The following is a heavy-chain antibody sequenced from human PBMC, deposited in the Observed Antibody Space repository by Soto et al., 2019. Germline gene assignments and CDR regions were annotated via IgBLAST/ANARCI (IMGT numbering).Heavy chain of an antibody. J-gene: IGHJ6*02. CDR1: GFTFSSYA. D-gene: IGHD6-13*01. CDR3: ARGGGSWYLYYYGMDV. Sequence: SLRLSCAASGFTFSSYAMHWVRQAPGKGLEWVAVISYDGSNKYYADSVKGRFTISRDNSKNTLYLQMNSLRAEDTAVYYCARGGGSWYLYYYGMDVWGQGTTVTVSS. CDR2: ISYDGSNK. V-gene: IGHV3-30-3*01.